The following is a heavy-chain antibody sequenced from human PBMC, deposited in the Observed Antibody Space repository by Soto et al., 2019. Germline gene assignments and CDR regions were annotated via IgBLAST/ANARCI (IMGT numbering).Heavy chain of an antibody. V-gene: IGHV1-8*01. CDR1: GYTFTSYD. CDR3: VTYYDFWSGYVLDV. Sequence: ASVKVSCKASGYTFTSYDINWVRQATGQGLEWMGWMNPNSGNTGYAQKFQGRVTMTRNTSISTAYMELSSLRSEDTAVYYCVTYYDFWSGYVLDVWGQGTTVTVSS. CDR2: MNPNSGNT. D-gene: IGHD3-3*01. J-gene: IGHJ6*02.